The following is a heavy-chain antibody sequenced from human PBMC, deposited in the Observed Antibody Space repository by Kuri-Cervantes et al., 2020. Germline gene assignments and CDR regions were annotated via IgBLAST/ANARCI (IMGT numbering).Heavy chain of an antibody. CDR3: AGGDYYYYYYMDV. Sequence: SETLSLTCSVSGASISSYYWSWIRQPAGKGLDFLGRIYTSGVTDYNPSLKSRVTISVDTSKNQFSLKLTSVTAADTAVYYCAGGDYYYYYYMDVWGKGTSVTVSS. CDR2: IYTSGVT. J-gene: IGHJ6*03. CDR1: GASISSYY. V-gene: IGHV4-4*07. D-gene: IGHD2-21*02.